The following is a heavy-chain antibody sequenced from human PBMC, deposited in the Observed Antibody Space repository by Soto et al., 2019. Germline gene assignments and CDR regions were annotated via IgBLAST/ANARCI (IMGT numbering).Heavy chain of an antibody. V-gene: IGHV3-30-3*01. J-gene: IGHJ4*02. CDR1: GFSFNTYS. CDR2: ISPDGGNK. CDR3: ARGQLAFFDF. D-gene: IGHD6-6*01. Sequence: VRLVESGGGVVQPGKSLGLSCAASGFSFNTYSIHWVRQAPGKGLEWVAVISPDGGNKYYADSVKGRFSVSRDNSKSTLNLQMNSLRPEDTAMYYCARGQLAFFDFWGQGILVTVSS.